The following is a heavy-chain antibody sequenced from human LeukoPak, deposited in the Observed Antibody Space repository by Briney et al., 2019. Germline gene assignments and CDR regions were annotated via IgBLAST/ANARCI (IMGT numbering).Heavy chain of an antibody. J-gene: IGHJ4*02. V-gene: IGHV1-18*01. CDR1: GYTFTSYG. D-gene: IGHD3-22*01. Sequence: ASVKVSCKASGYTFTSYGISWVRQAPGQRLEWMGWISAYNGSTNYAQKLQGRVTMTTDTSTSTAYMELRSLRSDDTAVYYCARDVHDSSRGDYWGQGTLVTVSS. CDR2: ISAYNGST. CDR3: ARDVHDSSRGDY.